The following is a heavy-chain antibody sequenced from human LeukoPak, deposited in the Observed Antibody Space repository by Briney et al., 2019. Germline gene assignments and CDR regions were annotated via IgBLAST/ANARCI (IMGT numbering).Heavy chain of an antibody. V-gene: IGHV4-38-2*02. J-gene: IGHJ6*03. CDR2: IYHSGST. CDR1: GYSISSGYY. Sequence: KPSETLSLTCTVSGYSISSGYYWGWIRQPPGKGLEWIGSIYHSGSTYYNPSLKSRVTISVDTSKNQFSLKLSSVTAADTAVYYCARVDVLRYFDWLLPRYYYMDVWGKGTTVTVSS. D-gene: IGHD3-9*01. CDR3: ARVDVLRYFDWLLPRYYYMDV.